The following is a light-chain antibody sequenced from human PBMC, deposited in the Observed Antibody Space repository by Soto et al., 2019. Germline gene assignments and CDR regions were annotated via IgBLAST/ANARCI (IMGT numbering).Light chain of an antibody. Sequence: QSALTQPPSASGTPGQRVTISCSGSGSNIGTNTVNWYQQLPGTAPKLLIYRTDQRPAGIPDRFSGSKSGTSAPLDISGLQSDDEADYYCTAWDGSLDGRVFGGGTKLTVL. J-gene: IGLJ3*02. V-gene: IGLV1-44*01. CDR1: GSNIGTNT. CDR2: RTD. CDR3: TAWDGSLDGRV.